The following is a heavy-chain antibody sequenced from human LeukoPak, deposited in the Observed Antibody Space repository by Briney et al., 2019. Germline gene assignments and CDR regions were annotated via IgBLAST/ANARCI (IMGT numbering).Heavy chain of an antibody. V-gene: IGHV3-20*04. D-gene: IGHD5-18*01. CDR2: INWNGGST. CDR3: ARGTAMAPAY. CDR1: GFTFDDYG. Sequence: GGSLRLSCAASGFTFDDYGMNWVRQAPGKGLEWVSGINWNGGSTGYADSVKGRFTISRDNARNSLYLQMNSLRVEDTALYYCARGTAMAPAYWGQGTLVTVSS. J-gene: IGHJ4*02.